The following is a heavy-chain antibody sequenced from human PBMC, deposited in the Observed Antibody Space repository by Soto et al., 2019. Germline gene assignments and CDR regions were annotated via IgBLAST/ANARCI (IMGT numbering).Heavy chain of an antibody. CDR3: AGVMGPYCGGDCYPPTASWFDP. D-gene: IGHD2-21*02. CDR2: IYYSGST. V-gene: IGHV4-59*12. CDR1: GGSISSYY. J-gene: IGHJ5*02. Sequence: PSETLSLTCTVSGGSISSYYWSWIRQPPGKGLEWIGYIYYSGSTYYNPSLKSRVTISVDRSKNQFSLKLSSVTAADTAVYYCAGVMGPYCGGDCYPPTASWFDPWGQGTLVTVSS.